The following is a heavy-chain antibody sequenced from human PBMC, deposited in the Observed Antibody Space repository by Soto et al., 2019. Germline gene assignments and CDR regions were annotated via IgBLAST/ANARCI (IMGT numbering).Heavy chain of an antibody. D-gene: IGHD5-12*01. Sequence: QVQLVQSRAEVKKPGSSVRVSCRASEGTFNSHVVSWVRQAPGQGFQWMGGIIGLFGTTNYASQLEVRVTITADSSRATSYLELSGLTHRETAVYYCARGATISESAQRYYQYGLEDWGQGTTVIGSS. CDR3: ARGATISESAQRYYQYGLED. J-gene: IGHJ6*02. CDR1: EGTFNSHV. V-gene: IGHV1-69*01. CDR2: IIGLFGTT.